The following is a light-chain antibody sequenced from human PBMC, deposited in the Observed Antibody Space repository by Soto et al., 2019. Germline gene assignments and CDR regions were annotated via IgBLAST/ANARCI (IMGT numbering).Light chain of an antibody. J-gene: IGKJ1*01. CDR2: AAS. V-gene: IGKV1-39*01. CDR3: QQSYSTPWA. CDR1: RSISNY. Sequence: DIQMTQSPSSLSASVGDRVTITCRASRSISNYLNWNQQKPGKAPELLIYAASGFEGGVPSRFIGSGSGTVFTLTISSLQPEDFATYYCQQSYSTPWAFGQGTKVEIK.